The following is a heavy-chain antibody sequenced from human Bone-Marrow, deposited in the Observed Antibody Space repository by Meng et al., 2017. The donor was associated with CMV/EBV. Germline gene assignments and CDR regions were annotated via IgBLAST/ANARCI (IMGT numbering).Heavy chain of an antibody. J-gene: IGHJ6*02. D-gene: IGHD2-2*01. V-gene: IGHV3-20*04. CDR2: INWNGGST. CDR3: ARTNCSSTSCYHYYGMDV. Sequence: GESLKISCAASGFTFDDYGMSWVRQAPGKGLEWVSGINWNGGSTGYADSVKGRFTISRDNAKNSLYLQMNSLRAEDTALYYCARTNCSSTSCYHYYGMDVWGQGTTVTVSS. CDR1: GFTFDDYG.